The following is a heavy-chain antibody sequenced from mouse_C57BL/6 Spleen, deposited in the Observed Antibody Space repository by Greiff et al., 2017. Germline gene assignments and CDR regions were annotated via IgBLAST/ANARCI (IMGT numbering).Heavy chain of an antibody. CDR3: ATHFITTVVAYDY. CDR1: GYSFTDYN. CDR2: INPNYGTT. D-gene: IGHD1-1*01. V-gene: IGHV1-39*01. J-gene: IGHJ2*01. Sequence: EVKLVESGPELVKPGASVKISCQASGYSFTDYNMNWVKQSNGTSLEWIGVINPNYGTTSYNQKFKGNATLTGDQSSSTAYMQLNSLTSEDSAVYYCATHFITTVVAYDYWGQGTTLTVSS.